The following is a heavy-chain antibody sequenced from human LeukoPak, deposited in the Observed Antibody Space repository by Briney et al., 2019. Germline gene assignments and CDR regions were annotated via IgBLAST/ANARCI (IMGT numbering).Heavy chain of an antibody. CDR1: GFTFSSYS. CDR2: ISSSSSTI. J-gene: IGHJ3*02. Sequence: GGSLRLSCAASGFTFSSYSMNWVRQAPGKGLEWVSYISSSSSTIYYADSVKGRFTISRDNAKNSLYLQMNSLRAEDTAVYYCARDKVDYDFWSGYYKPSADAFGIWGQGTMVTVSS. V-gene: IGHV3-48*01. CDR3: ARDKVDYDFWSGYYKPSADAFGI. D-gene: IGHD3-3*01.